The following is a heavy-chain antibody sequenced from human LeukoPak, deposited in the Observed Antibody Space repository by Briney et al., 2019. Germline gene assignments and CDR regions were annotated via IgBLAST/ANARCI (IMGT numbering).Heavy chain of an antibody. CDR2: IRYDESNK. Sequence: GGSLRLSCAASGFTFSSYGMHWVRQAPGKGLEGVAFIRYDESNKYYADSVKSRFTISRDNSKNTMYLQMNSMRAEDTAEYYSAKEAGYGDSGDAFDIWGQGTMVTVSS. J-gene: IGHJ3*02. CDR3: AKEAGYGDSGDAFDI. V-gene: IGHV3-30*02. D-gene: IGHD4-17*01. CDR1: GFTFSSYG.